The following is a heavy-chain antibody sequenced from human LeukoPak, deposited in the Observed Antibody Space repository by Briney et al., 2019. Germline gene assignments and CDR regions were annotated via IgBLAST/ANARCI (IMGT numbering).Heavy chain of an antibody. J-gene: IGHJ4*02. CDR2: INPNSGGT. CDR1: GYTFTGYY. V-gene: IGHV1-2*06. Sequence: ASVKVSCKASGYTFTGYYMHWARQAPGQGLEWMGRINPNSGGTNYAQKFQGRVTMTRDTSISTAYMELSRLRSDDTAVYYCASSMVRGVYFDYWGQGTLVTVSS. D-gene: IGHD3-10*01. CDR3: ASSMVRGVYFDY.